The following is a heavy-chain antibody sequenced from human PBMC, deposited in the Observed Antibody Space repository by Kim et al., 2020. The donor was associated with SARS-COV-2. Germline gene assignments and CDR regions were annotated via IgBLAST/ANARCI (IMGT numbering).Heavy chain of an antibody. CDR3: ARDNEKSLVRYHGIDV. J-gene: IGHJ6*02. D-gene: IGHD6-13*01. CDR2: ISSSSSDT. Sequence: GGSLRLSCVVSGFTFSDYYMSWIRQAPGKGLEWLSYISSSSSDTKYADSVKGRFTVSRDNAKNLLYLQMNSLRGEDTAVYYCARDNEKSLVRYHGIDVWGQGTTVTVSS. V-gene: IGHV3-11*06. CDR1: GFTFSDYY.